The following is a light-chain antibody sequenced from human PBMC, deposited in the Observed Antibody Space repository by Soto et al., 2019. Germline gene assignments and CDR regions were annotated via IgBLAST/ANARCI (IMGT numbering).Light chain of an antibody. CDR1: QSVISSS. Sequence: EIVLTQSPATLSLSPGERATLSCGASQSVISSSLAWYQQKPGLAPRLLIYDASTRATGIPDRFSGSGSGTDVTLTISRLEPEDFAVYYCQQYGSSTWTFGQGTKVEIK. J-gene: IGKJ1*01. V-gene: IGKV3D-20*01. CDR2: DAS. CDR3: QQYGSSTWT.